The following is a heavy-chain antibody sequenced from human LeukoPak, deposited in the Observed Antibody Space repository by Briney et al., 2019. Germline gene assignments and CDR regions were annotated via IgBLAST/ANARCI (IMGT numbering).Heavy chain of an antibody. Sequence: GGSLRLSCTASGFAFGSYAMAWVRQARGRGLEGVAAIGSDYDRVHEDSVKGRFTISRDNSKSTLYLQMDNLRPEDTAVYFCAKSAGVATIYFDCWGQGALVTVSS. CDR1: GFAFGSYA. J-gene: IGHJ4*02. CDR2: IGSDYDR. D-gene: IGHD5-12*01. V-gene: IGHV3-23*01. CDR3: AKSAGVATIYFDC.